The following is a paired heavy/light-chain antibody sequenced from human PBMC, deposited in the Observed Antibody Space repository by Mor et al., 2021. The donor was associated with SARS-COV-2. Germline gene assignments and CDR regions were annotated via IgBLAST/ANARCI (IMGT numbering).Light chain of an antibody. Sequence: QSALTQPPSASGSPGQSVTISCTGTSSDVGGYKYVSWYQQYPGKAPKLMIYEVTKRPSGVPDRFSGSKSGNTASLTVSGLQAEDEADYYCSSYAGNNNWVFGGGTKLTVL. CDR2: EVT. CDR3: SSYAGNNNWV. CDR1: SSDVGGYKY. J-gene: IGLJ3*02. V-gene: IGLV2-8*01.
Heavy chain of an antibody. CDR2: IWSGGNNK. CDR1: GFTFSNYG. CDR3: VRERGPFDAFDI. J-gene: IGHJ3*02. Sequence: QVQLVESGGGVVQPGRSLRLSCAASGFTFSNYGMHWVRQAPGKGLEWVAVIWSGGNNKYYSDSVRGRFTFSRDNSKDTLSLQMNSLRAEDTAVYYCVRERGPFDAFDIWGQGTMVTVSS. D-gene: IGHD3-10*01. V-gene: IGHV3-33*01.